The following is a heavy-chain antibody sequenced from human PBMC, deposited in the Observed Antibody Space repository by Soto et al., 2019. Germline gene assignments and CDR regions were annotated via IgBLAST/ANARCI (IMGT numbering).Heavy chain of an antibody. D-gene: IGHD3-10*01. Sequence: GESLKISCKGSGYSFTSYWIGWVRRMPGKGLEWMGIIYPGDSDTRYSPSFQGQVAISADKSISTAYLQWSSLKASDTAMYYCASSYYYGSGSYLTPFDYWGQGTLVTVSS. V-gene: IGHV5-51*01. CDR3: ASSYYYGSGSYLTPFDY. J-gene: IGHJ4*02. CDR1: GYSFTSYW. CDR2: IYPGDSDT.